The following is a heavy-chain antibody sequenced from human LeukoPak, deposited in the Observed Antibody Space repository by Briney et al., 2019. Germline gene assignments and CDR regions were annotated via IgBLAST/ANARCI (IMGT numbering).Heavy chain of an antibody. CDR1: GGTFSSYA. CDR3: ARACGQQLDGCFDY. D-gene: IGHD6-13*01. CDR2: IIPIFGTA. J-gene: IGHJ4*02. V-gene: IGHV1-69*05. Sequence: VASVKVSCKASGGTFSSYAISWVRQAPGQGLEWMGGIIPIFGTANYAQKFQGRVMITTDESTSTAYMELSSLRSEDTAVYYCARACGQQLDGCFDYWGQGTLVTVSS.